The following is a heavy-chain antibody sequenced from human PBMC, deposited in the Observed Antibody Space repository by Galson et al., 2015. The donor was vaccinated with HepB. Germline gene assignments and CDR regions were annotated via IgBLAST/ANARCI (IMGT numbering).Heavy chain of an antibody. CDR3: AKDPSKGYRGPFDC. CDR1: GFTFSSYA. V-gene: IGHV3-23*01. CDR2: VSGPGGST. Sequence: SLRLSCAASGFTFSSYAMNWIRQTPGKGLEWVSAVSGPGGSTYYADSVKGRFIISRDNSKNTVYLQMNSLRAEDTAVYYCAKDPSKGYRGPFDCWGQGTLVTVSS. J-gene: IGHJ4*02. D-gene: IGHD5-24*01.